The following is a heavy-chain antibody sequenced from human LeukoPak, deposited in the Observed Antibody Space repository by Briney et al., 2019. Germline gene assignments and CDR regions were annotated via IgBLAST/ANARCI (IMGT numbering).Heavy chain of an antibody. J-gene: IGHJ5*02. CDR1: GGTFSSYA. CDR3: ARNYDYVWGSYHTEWFDP. V-gene: IGHV1-3*01. Sequence: ASVKVSCKASGGTFSSYAISWVRQAPGQGLEWMGWINAGNGNTKYSQKFQGRDTITRDTSASTAYMELSSLRSEDTAVYYCARNYDYVWGSYHTEWFDPWGQGTLVTVSS. CDR2: INAGNGNT. D-gene: IGHD3-16*01.